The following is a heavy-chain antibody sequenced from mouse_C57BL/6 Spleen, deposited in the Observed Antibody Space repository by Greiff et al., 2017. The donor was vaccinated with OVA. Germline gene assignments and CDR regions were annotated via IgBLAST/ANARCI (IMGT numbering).Heavy chain of an antibody. CDR1: GYTFTSSW. CDR3: ARSEGAWFAY. CDR2: IDPSDSET. Sequence: QVQLQQPGAELVRPGSSVKLSCKASGYTFTSSWMHWVKQRPIPGLEWIGNIDPSDSETHYNQKFKDKATLTVDKASSTAYMQLSSLTSEDSAVYYCARSEGAWFAYWGQGTLVTVSA. J-gene: IGHJ3*01. V-gene: IGHV1-52*01.